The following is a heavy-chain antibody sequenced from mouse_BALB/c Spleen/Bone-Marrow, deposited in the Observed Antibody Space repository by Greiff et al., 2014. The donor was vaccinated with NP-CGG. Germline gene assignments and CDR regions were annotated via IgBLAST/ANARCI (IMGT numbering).Heavy chain of an antibody. CDR2: IDPANGDT. CDR3: TRPSFDYGSSYWYFDV. Sequence: VQLQQSGSELVKPGASVKLSCAASGFNIKDTYMHWVKQRPEQGLEWIGRIDPANGDTKYDPKFQGKATITADTSSNTAYLQLSSLTSEDTAVYYCTRPSFDYGSSYWYFDVWGAGTTVTVSS. V-gene: IGHV14-3*02. CDR1: GFNIKDTY. D-gene: IGHD1-1*01. J-gene: IGHJ1*01.